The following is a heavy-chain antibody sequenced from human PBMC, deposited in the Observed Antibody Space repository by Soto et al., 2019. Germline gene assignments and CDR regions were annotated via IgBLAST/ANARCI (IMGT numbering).Heavy chain of an antibody. V-gene: IGHV1-69*01. CDR2: IIPICGTA. Sequence: QVQLVQSGAEVKKPGYSVKVSCKASGGTFSSYAISWVRQAPGQGLEWLGGIIPICGTANYAQKFQGRVKSTADESTSTAYMELSSLRSEDTAVYYCAGCDSYTTSWFDPWGQGTMVTVSS. CDR1: GGTFSSYA. J-gene: IGHJ5*02. CDR3: AGCDSYTTSWFDP. D-gene: IGHD2-21*02.